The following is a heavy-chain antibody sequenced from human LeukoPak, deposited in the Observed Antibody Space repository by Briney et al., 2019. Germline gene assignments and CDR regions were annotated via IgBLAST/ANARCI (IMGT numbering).Heavy chain of an antibody. CDR2: ISGTGGTT. V-gene: IGHV3-23*01. J-gene: IGHJ4*02. D-gene: IGHD3-22*01. CDR3: AKGGYYDTSGYSG. Sequence: GESLRLSCAASGFTFSSYAMSWVRQAPAKGREWVSAISGTGGTTYYADSVKSRFTISRDNSKNTLYLQMNSLRAEDTAVYYCAKGGYYDTSGYSGWGQGTLVTVSS. CDR1: GFTFSSYA.